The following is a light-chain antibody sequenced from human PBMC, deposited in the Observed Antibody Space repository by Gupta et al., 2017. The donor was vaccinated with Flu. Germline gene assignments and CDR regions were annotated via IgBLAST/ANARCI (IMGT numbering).Light chain of an antibody. CDR2: KAS. Sequence: SPSTLSASVGDRVTITCRASQTISNWLAWYQQKPGRAPKLLIYKASSLKTGVPSRFSGSGSGTEFTLTISSLQPDDFATYYCQQYQRYSTFGQGTKVEIK. CDR1: QTISNW. J-gene: IGKJ1*01. V-gene: IGKV1-5*03. CDR3: QQYQRYST.